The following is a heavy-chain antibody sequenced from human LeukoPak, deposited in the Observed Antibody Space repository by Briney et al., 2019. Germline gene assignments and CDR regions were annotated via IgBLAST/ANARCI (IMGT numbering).Heavy chain of an antibody. CDR3: ARLNNHYYHAWFDP. V-gene: IGHV1-69*01. CDR2: IIPIFGTA. J-gene: IGHJ5*02. Sequence: SVKVSCKASGGTFSSYAISWVRQAPGQGLEWMGGIIPIFGTANYAQKFQGRVTITADESTSTAYMELSSLRSEDTAVYYCARLNNHYYHAWFDPWGQGTLVTVSS. D-gene: IGHD1-14*01. CDR1: GGTFSSYA.